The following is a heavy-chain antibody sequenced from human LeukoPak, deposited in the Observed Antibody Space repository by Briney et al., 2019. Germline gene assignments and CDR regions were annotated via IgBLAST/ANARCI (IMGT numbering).Heavy chain of an antibody. D-gene: IGHD2-21*01. Sequence: PGGSLRLSCAASGFTFSSYAMSWVRQAPGKGLEWVAVISYDGSNKYYADSVKGRFTISRDNSKNTQYLQMNSLRAEDTAVYHCAKGYCGGDCPFDYWGQGTLVTVSS. J-gene: IGHJ4*02. CDR1: GFTFSSYA. CDR3: AKGYCGGDCPFDY. CDR2: ISYDGSNK. V-gene: IGHV3-30*18.